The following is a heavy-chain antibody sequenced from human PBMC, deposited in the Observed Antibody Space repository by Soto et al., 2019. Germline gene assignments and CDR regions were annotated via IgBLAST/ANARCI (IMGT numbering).Heavy chain of an antibody. CDR2: ISSSSSYI. Sequence: EVQLVESEGGLVKPGGSLRLSCAASGFTFSSYSMNWVRQAPGKGLEWVSSISSSSSYIYYADSVKGRFTISRDNAKNSLYLQMNSLRAEDTAVYYCARSMWRHPYGPAEYYGMDVWGQGTTVTVSS. D-gene: IGHD2-21*01. J-gene: IGHJ6*02. CDR1: GFTFSSYS. V-gene: IGHV3-21*01. CDR3: ARSMWRHPYGPAEYYGMDV.